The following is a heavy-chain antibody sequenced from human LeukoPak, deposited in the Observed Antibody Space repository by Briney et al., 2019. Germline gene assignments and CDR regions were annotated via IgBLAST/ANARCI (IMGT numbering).Heavy chain of an antibody. D-gene: IGHD3-10*01. Sequence: SETLSLTCTVSGVSISSYYWSWVRQPPGKGLEWVGYIYYSGSTNYNPSLKSRVTISVDTSKNQFSLKLSSVTAADTAVYYCARGRLTSRITPYYFDYWGQGTLVTVSS. CDR3: ARGRLTSRITPYYFDY. V-gene: IGHV4-59*01. CDR2: IYYSGST. J-gene: IGHJ4*02. CDR1: GVSISSYY.